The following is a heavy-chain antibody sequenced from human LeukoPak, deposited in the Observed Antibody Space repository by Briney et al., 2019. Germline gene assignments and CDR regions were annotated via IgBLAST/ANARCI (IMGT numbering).Heavy chain of an antibody. J-gene: IGHJ5*02. CDR1: GGSISSGGYY. Sequence: SQTLSLTCTVSGGSISSGGYYWSWIRQHPGTGLEWIVYIYYSGSTYYNPSLKSRVTLSVDTSKNQFSLKLSSVTAADTAVYYCASEVIVATIWGNWFDPWGQGTLVTVSS. CDR2: IYYSGST. V-gene: IGHV4-31*03. CDR3: ASEVIVATIWGNWFDP. D-gene: IGHD5-12*01.